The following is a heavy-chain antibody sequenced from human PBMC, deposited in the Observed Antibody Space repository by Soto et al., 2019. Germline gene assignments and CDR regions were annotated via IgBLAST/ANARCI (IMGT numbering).Heavy chain of an antibody. V-gene: IGHV4-39*07. CDR2: INHSGST. CDR1: GGSISSGGYY. Sequence: SETLSLTCTVSGGSISSGGYYWSWIRQHPGKGLEWIGEINHSGSTNYNPSLKSRVTISVDTSKNQFSLKLSSVTAADTAVYYCARASRITIFGVVIQDAFDIWGQGTMVTVSS. J-gene: IGHJ3*02. D-gene: IGHD3-3*01. CDR3: ARASRITIFGVVIQDAFDI.